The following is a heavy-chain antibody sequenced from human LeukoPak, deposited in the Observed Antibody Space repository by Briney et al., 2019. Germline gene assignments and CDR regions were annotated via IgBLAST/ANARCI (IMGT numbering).Heavy chain of an antibody. CDR3: ARIILVGATRNAFDI. CDR1: GFTFTSSA. Sequence: ASVKVSCKASGFTFTSSAMHWVRQAPGQGLEWMGWINPNSGGTNYAQKFQGRVTMTRDTSISTAYMELSRLRSDDTAVYYCARIILVGATRNAFDIWGQGTMVTVSS. CDR2: INPNSGGT. D-gene: IGHD1-26*01. V-gene: IGHV1-2*02. J-gene: IGHJ3*02.